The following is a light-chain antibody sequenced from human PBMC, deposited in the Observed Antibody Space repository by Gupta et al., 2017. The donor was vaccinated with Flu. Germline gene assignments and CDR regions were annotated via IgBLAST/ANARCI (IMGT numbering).Light chain of an antibody. Sequence: EILMTQSPLSLSVTPGETASISCTSSQSFLHINQYKYLDWYFQKPGQAPQLLIYFGSNRAPGVPDRVSGSASDIDFTLEISRVEAEDVGIYYCMQALQPPYTFAQGTKLEI. CDR3: MQALQPPYT. V-gene: IGKV2-28*01. J-gene: IGKJ2*01. CDR2: FGS. CDR1: QSFLHINQYKY.